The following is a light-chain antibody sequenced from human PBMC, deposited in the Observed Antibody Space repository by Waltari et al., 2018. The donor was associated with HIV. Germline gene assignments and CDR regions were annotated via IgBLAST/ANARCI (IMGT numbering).Light chain of an antibody. Sequence: QSALTQPPSASGSPGQSVTISCTGKTSDVGAYNYVSWYQQHPGKAPKLMIYEVFKRPSGVPDRFAGSKSGNTASRTVSGLQAEDEADYYGTSYAGRNTLVFGGGTKLTVL. CDR2: EVF. CDR3: TSYAGRNTLV. J-gene: IGLJ2*01. CDR1: TSDVGAYNY. V-gene: IGLV2-8*01.